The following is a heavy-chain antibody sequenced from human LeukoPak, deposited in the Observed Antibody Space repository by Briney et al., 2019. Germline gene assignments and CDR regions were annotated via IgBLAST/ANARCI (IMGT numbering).Heavy chain of an antibody. Sequence: PSETLSLTCTVSGGSVSSGSYYWSWIRQPPGKGLEWIGYIYYSGSTNYNPSLKSRVTISVDTSKNQFSLKLSSVTAADTAVYYCARAAVTTYIGLFSNDPKDGTYYYYYGMDVWGQGTTVTVSS. D-gene: IGHD4-11*01. CDR3: ARAAVTTYIGLFSNDPKDGTYYYYYGMDV. V-gene: IGHV4-61*01. CDR2: IYYSGST. J-gene: IGHJ6*02. CDR1: GGSVSSGSYY.